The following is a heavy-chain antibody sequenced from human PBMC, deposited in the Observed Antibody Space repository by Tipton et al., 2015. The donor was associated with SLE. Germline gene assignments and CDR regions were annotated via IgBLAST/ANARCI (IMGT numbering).Heavy chain of an antibody. D-gene: IGHD3-22*01. Sequence: TLSLTCTVSGGSVKNNDYFWGWIRQSPGKGLEWIGSIFYVGSTYYNPALDSRVTISIDTSKDQLSLKLNSVTAADTAVYYCARAVHDSSGTPFDSWGQGAQVTVSS. V-gene: IGHV4-39*07. CDR1: GGSVKNNDYF. J-gene: IGHJ4*02. CDR2: IFYVGST. CDR3: ARAVHDSSGTPFDS.